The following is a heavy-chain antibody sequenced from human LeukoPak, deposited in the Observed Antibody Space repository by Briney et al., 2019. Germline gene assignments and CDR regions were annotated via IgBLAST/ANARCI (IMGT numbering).Heavy chain of an antibody. V-gene: IGHV3-7*01. CDR2: IKQDGSEK. CDR1: GFTFSSYW. Sequence: PGGSPRLSCAASGFTFSSYWMTWVRQAPGKGLEWVANIKQDGSEKYYMDSAKGRFTISRDNAKNSLYLQMNSLRAEDTAVYYCASDKLDYWGQGTLVTVSS. CDR3: ASDKLDY. J-gene: IGHJ4*02.